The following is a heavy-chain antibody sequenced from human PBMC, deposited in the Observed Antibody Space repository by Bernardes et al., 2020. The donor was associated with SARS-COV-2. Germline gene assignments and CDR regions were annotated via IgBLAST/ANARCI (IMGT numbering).Heavy chain of an antibody. V-gene: IGHV3-21*01. J-gene: IGHJ3*01. CDR2: LSSTSAYI. D-gene: IGHD6-13*01. CDR3: ARDSNGYTSSLDL. CDR1: GFTFSSFS. Sequence: GGSLRLSCAASGFTFSSFSMNWVRQAPGKGLEWVSSLSSTSAYIYYADSLKGRFTISRDNAKNSLFLQMNSLRAEDTAVYYCARDSNGYTSSLDLWGQGTMVTVSS.